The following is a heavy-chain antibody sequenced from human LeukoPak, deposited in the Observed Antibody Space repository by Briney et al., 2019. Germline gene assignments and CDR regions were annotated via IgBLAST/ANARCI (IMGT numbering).Heavy chain of an antibody. CDR2: ISWNSGSI. CDR1: GFTFDDYA. V-gene: IGHV3-9*01. D-gene: IGHD3-22*01. Sequence: GGSLRLSCAASGFTFDDYAVHWVRQAPGKGLEWVSGISWNSGSIGYADSVKGRFTISRDNAKNSLYLQMNSLRAEDTALYYCAKASRSGYDSSGYRLGYDAFDIWGQGTMVTVSS. J-gene: IGHJ3*02. CDR3: AKASRSGYDSSGYRLGYDAFDI.